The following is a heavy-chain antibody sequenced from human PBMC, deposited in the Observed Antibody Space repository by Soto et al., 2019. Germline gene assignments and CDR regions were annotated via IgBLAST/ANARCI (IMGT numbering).Heavy chain of an antibody. CDR1: GYTFTSYA. CDR3: ARVTTVVTQDWYFDL. D-gene: IGHD4-17*01. CDR2: INAGNGNT. V-gene: IGHV1-3*01. Sequence: GASVKVSCKASGYTFTSYAMHWVRQAPGQRLEWMGWINAGNGNTKYSQKFQGRVTITRDTSADTAYMELSSLRSEDTAVYYCARVTTVVTQDWYFDLWGRGTLVTVSS. J-gene: IGHJ2*01.